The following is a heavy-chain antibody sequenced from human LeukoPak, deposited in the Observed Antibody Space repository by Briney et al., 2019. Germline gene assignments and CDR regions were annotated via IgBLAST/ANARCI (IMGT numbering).Heavy chain of an antibody. V-gene: IGHV4-59*01. D-gene: IGHD2-21*01. CDR2: IFYYGST. CDR1: GASISSYY. Sequence: SETLSLTCTVSGASISSYYWSWIRQPPGKGPEWIGYIFYYGSTNYNPSLKSRVTISVDTSKNQFSLKLKSVTAADTAVYYCGRGRRECISFDYWGQGTLVTVSS. CDR3: GRGRRECISFDY. J-gene: IGHJ4*02.